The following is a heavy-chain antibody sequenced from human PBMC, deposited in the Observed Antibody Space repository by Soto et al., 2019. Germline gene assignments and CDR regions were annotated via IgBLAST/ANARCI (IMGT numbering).Heavy chain of an antibody. CDR2: IIPIFGTA. J-gene: IGHJ6*02. Sequence: WASVKVSCKASGGTFSSYAISWVRQAPGQGLEWMGGIIPIFGTANYAQKFQGRVTITADESTSTAYMELSSLRSEDTAVYYCARDRVAAANYYGMDVWGQGTTVTVSS. CDR1: GGTFSSYA. CDR3: ARDRVAAANYYGMDV. D-gene: IGHD2-15*01. V-gene: IGHV1-69*13.